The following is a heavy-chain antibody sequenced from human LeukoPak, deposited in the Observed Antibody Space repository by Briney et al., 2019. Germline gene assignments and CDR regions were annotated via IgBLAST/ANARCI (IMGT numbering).Heavy chain of an antibody. D-gene: IGHD3-3*01. CDR3: ARGRGTYYDFWSGPGGGWFDP. Sequence: PSETLSLTCAVYGGSFSGYYWSWIRQPPGKGLEWIGEINHSGSTNYNPSLKSRVTISVDTSKNQFSLKLSSVTAADTAVYYRARGRGTYYDFWSGPGGGWFDPWGQGTLVTVSS. CDR2: INHSGST. J-gene: IGHJ5*02. CDR1: GGSFSGYY. V-gene: IGHV4-34*01.